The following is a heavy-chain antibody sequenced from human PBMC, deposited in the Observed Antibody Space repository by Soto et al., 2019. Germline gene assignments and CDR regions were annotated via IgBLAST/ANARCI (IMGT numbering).Heavy chain of an antibody. CDR2: INIYDGDT. J-gene: IGHJ4*02. CDR3: ARDELHSVPLSMVKVRRRVGYFDS. CDR1: GYNFNIYG. D-gene: IGHD1-7*01. V-gene: IGHV1-18*04. Sequence: ASVKVSCKASGYNFNIYGIHWVRQAPGQGLEGMGWINIYDGDTNYAQKFQGRVAMTSDTSTTTASLEVRSLRSDDSAVYYCARDELHSVPLSMVKVRRRVGYFDSGGQGTQVTVS.